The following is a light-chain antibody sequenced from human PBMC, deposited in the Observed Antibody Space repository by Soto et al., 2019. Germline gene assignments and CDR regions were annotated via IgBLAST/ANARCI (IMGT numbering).Light chain of an antibody. CDR2: AAS. J-gene: IGKJ4*01. V-gene: IGKV1-39*01. CDR3: QQSYSTPA. Sequence: DIQMTQSASSLSASVGYRATITCLASQSISSYLNWYQQKPGKAPKLLIYAASSLQSGVPSRFSGSGSGTDFTLTISSLQPEDFATYYCQQSYSTPAFGGGTKVDTK. CDR1: QSISSY.